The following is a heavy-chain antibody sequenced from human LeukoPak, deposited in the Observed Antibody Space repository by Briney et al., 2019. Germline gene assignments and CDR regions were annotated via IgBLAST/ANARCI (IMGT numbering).Heavy chain of an antibody. Sequence: PGGSLRLSCAASGFTFSRHAMTWVRQAPGKGLEWVSGISDSGDYTDYADSVKGRFTISRDNFKNTLSLQMNSLRAEDTAVYYCARSTGLRTGAFDIWGRGTMVTVSS. D-gene: IGHD2-8*02. CDR2: ISDSGDYT. CDR3: ARSTGLRTGAFDI. CDR1: GFTFSRHA. V-gene: IGHV3-23*01. J-gene: IGHJ3*02.